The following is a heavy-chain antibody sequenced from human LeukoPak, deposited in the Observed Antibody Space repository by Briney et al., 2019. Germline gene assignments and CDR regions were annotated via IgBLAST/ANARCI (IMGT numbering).Heavy chain of an antibody. J-gene: IGHJ4*02. D-gene: IGHD2-15*01. CDR1: GFTFSRDS. Sequence: SGGSLRLSCAGSGFTFSRDSMNWVRQAPGKGLEWISYISYDSAIKYYADSVRGRFTISRDNAKNSLSLQMHSLRAEDTAVYYCVRDNPRCCGVVPVNIDDFWGQGTLVTVSS. CDR2: ISYDSAIK. V-gene: IGHV3-48*01. CDR3: VRDNPRCCGVVPVNIDDF.